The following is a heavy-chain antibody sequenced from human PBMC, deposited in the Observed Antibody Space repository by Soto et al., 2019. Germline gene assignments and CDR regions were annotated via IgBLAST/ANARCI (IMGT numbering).Heavy chain of an antibody. CDR2: IYHSGST. CDR3: AREGEVYAIHGYSGAFDI. CDR1: GGSISSGGYS. V-gene: IGHV4-30-2*01. Sequence: SETLSLTCAVSGGSISSGGYSWSWIRQPPGKGLERIGYIYHSGSTYYNPSLKSRVTILVDRSKNQFSLKLSSVTAADTAVYYCAREGEVYAIHGYSGAFDIWGQGTMVTVSS. J-gene: IGHJ3*02. D-gene: IGHD2-8*01.